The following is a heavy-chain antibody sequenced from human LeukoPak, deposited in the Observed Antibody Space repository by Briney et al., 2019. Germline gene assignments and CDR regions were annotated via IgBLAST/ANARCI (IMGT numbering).Heavy chain of an antibody. V-gene: IGHV3-11*04. Sequence: SGGSLRLSCAASGFTFSDYYMNWIRQAPGKGLEWVSYISRSGSTIYYADSVKGRFTISRDNAKNSLYLQMNSLRAEDTAVYYCAELGITMIGGVWGKGTTVTISS. CDR1: GFTFSDYY. D-gene: IGHD3-10*02. J-gene: IGHJ6*04. CDR3: AELGITMIGGV. CDR2: ISRSGSTI.